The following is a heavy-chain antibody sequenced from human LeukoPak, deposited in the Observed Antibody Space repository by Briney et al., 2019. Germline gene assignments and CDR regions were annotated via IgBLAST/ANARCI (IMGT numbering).Heavy chain of an antibody. CDR2: INGDGSSV. CDR1: GFTFSSHW. V-gene: IGHV3-74*03. Sequence: PGGSLRLSCEASGFTFSSHWMHWVRHVPGKCLVWVSNINGDGSSVVHADSVKGRFAVSRDNAKNTLYIHMSSLRAEDTAVYYCARDEVGATPIDYWGQGTLVTVSS. CDR3: ARDEVGATPIDY. J-gene: IGHJ4*02.